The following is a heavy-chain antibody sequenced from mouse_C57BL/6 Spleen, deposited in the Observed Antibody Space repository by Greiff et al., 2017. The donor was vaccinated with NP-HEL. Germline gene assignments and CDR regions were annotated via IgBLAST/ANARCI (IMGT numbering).Heavy chain of an antibody. CDR2: INPSNGGT. V-gene: IGHV1-53*01. Sequence: QVQLQQPGTELVKPGASVKLSCKASGYTFTSYWMHWVKQRPGQGLEWIGNINPSNGGTNYNEKFKSKATLTVDKSSSTASMQLSSLTSTYSAVYDCARNRYGSSYDQFAYWGQGTLVTVSA. CDR3: ARNRYGSSYDQFAY. D-gene: IGHD1-1*01. CDR1: GYTFTSYW. J-gene: IGHJ3*01.